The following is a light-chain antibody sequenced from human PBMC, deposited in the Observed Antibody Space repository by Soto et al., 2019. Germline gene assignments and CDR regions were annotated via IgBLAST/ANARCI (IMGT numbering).Light chain of an antibody. CDR3: MQDLQTPIT. CDR2: LGS. Sequence: DIVMTQSPLSLSVTPGESASISCRASQSLLQSNGYKYLDWYLQRPGQSPQLLIYLGSNRAHGVPDRFSGSGTGTDLTLKISSVEADAVGVYYCMQDLQTPITFGQGTRLEIK. J-gene: IGKJ5*01. CDR1: QSLLQSNGYKY. V-gene: IGKV2-28*01.